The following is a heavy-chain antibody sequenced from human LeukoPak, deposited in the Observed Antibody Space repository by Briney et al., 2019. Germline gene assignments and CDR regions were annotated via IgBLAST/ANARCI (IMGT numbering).Heavy chain of an antibody. V-gene: IGHV4-34*01. CDR1: GGSFSGYY. CDR2: MNHSGST. Sequence: SETLSLSCAVSGGSFSGYYLSWVRQPPGKGLEWIGEMNHSGSTSYNPSLKSRVTVSVDTSKHQFSLKLSSVTAADTAGYYCPRGQENGWGSYHFWGRGTLVTVSS. J-gene: IGHJ4*02. CDR3: PRGQENGWGSYHF. D-gene: IGHD3-10*01.